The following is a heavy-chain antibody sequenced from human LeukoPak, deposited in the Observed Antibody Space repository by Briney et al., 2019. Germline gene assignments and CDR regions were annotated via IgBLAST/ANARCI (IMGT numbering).Heavy chain of an antibody. D-gene: IGHD1-7*01. CDR1: GGSISSSCCS. Sequence: SETLSLTCTVSGGSISSSCCSWGWIRQPPGKGLEWIGSAHYSGSTYYNPSLKSRVTISVDTSKNQFSLKLSSVTAADTAVYYCARLTGTYYYYHMDVWGKGTTVTVSS. J-gene: IGHJ6*03. V-gene: IGHV4-39*07. CDR3: ARLTGTYYYYHMDV. CDR2: AHYSGST.